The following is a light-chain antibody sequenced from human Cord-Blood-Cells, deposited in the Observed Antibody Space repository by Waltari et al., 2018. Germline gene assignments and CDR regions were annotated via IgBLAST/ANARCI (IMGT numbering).Light chain of an antibody. V-gene: IGLV2-14*01. CDR1: SSDVGGYNY. CDR3: SSYTSSSTWV. Sequence: QSALTQPASVSGSPGQSITISCTGTSSDVGGYNYVSWYQQHPGKATKLMIYDVSNLPSGVSNRFSGSKSGNTASLTISGLQAEDEADYYCSSYTSSSTWVFGGGTKLTVL. CDR2: DVS. J-gene: IGLJ3*02.